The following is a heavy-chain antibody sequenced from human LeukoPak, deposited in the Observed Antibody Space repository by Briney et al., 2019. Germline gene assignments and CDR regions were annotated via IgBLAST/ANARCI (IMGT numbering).Heavy chain of an antibody. J-gene: IGHJ4*02. CDR2: INSDGSST. CDR3: ARAGGIAAAGSDY. V-gene: IGHV3-74*01. Sequence: GGSLRLSCAASGFTFSSYWMHWVRQAPGKGLVWVSRINSDGSSTSYADSVKGRFTISRDNAKNTLNLQMNSLRAEDTAVYYCARAGGIAAAGSDYWGQGTLVTVSS. CDR1: GFTFSSYW. D-gene: IGHD6-13*01.